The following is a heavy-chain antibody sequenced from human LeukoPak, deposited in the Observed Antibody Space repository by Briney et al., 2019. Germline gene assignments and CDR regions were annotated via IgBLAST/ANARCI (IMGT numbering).Heavy chain of an antibody. Sequence: GGSLRLSCAASGLTFSNAWMSWVRQTPGKGLEWIGRIKRKTDGATTDYAAPVKGRFTISRDDSKNTLFLQMNSLQREDTAVYYCTVGDPYYDILTGTDEYYYYYMDVGGKGTTVTVSS. CDR1: GLTFSNAW. J-gene: IGHJ6*03. CDR3: TVGDPYYDILTGTDEYYYYYMDV. D-gene: IGHD3-9*01. CDR2: IKRKTDGATT. V-gene: IGHV3-15*01.